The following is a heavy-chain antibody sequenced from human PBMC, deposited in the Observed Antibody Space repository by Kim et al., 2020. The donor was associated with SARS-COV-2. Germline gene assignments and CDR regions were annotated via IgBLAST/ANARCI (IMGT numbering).Heavy chain of an antibody. V-gene: IGHV3-30*18. J-gene: IGHJ4*02. CDR3: AKDPYSSGWYYFDY. CDR2: ISYDGSNK. D-gene: IGHD6-19*01. Sequence: GGSLRLSCAASGFTFSSYGMHWVRQAPGKGLEWVAVISYDGSNKYYADSVKGRFTISRDNSKNTLYLQMNSLRAEDTAVYYCAKDPYSSGWYYFDYWGQGTLVTVSS. CDR1: GFTFSSYG.